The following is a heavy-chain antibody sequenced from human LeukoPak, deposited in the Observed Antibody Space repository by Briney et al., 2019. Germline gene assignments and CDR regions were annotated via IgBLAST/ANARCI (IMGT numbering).Heavy chain of an antibody. D-gene: IGHD3-10*01. CDR1: GFTFSSYA. CDR2: ISGSGGST. CDR3: AKDRGYYYGSGSY. V-gene: IGHV3-23*01. J-gene: IGHJ4*02. Sequence: GGSLRLSCAASGFTFSSYAMSWVRQAPVKGLEWVSAISGSGGSTYYADSVKGRFTISRDNSKNTLYLQMNSLRAEDTAVYYCAKDRGYYYGSGSYWGQGTLVTVSS.